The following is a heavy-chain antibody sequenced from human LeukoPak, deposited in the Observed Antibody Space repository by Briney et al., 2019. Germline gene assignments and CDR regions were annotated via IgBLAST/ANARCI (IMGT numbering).Heavy chain of an antibody. J-gene: IGHJ4*02. V-gene: IGHV3-74*01. D-gene: IGHD2/OR15-2a*01. CDR1: GCTFSAYW. Sequence: GGSLRLSCAASGCTFSAYWMDWVRQAPGKGLVWVSRVKSDGSTTVYADSVKGRFTISRDNVKNTVYLQMSSLRVEDTGVYYCARAFSGPDSWGQGTLVTVSS. CDR2: VKSDGSTT. CDR3: ARAFSGPDS.